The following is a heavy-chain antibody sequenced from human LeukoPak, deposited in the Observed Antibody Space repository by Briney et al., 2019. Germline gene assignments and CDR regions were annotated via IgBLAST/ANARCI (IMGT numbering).Heavy chain of an antibody. CDR3: ARDVHSSGWEFDY. CDR1: GFTFSSYG. J-gene: IGHJ4*02. Sequence: GRSLRLSCAASGFTFSSYGMHWVRQAPGKGLEGVAVIWYDGSNKYYADSVKGRFTISRDNSKNTLYLQMNSLRAEDTAVYYCARDVHSSGWEFDYWGQGTLVTVSS. CDR2: IWYDGSNK. V-gene: IGHV3-33*01. D-gene: IGHD6-19*01.